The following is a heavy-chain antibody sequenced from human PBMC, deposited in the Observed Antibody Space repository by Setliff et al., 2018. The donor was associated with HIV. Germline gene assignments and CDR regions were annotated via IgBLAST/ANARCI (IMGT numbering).Heavy chain of an antibody. CDR3: ARAEQWLVIDAFDI. J-gene: IGHJ3*02. D-gene: IGHD6-19*01. CDR2: IYTSGST. CDR1: GDSISSYY. V-gene: IGHV4-4*07. Sequence: PSETLSLTCTVSGDSISSYYWSWIRQPAGKGLEWIGHIYTSGSTNYNPSLKSRVTISVDTSKNQFSLKLSSVTAADTAVYYCARAEQWLVIDAFDIWGQGTMVTVSS.